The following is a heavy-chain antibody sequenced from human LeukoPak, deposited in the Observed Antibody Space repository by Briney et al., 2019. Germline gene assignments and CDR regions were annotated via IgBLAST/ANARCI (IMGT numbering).Heavy chain of an antibody. Sequence: QPGGSLRLSCAASGFTFSSYWMCWVRQAPGKGLEWVANIKQDGSEKYYVDSVKGRFTISRDNAKNSLYLQMNSLRAEDTAVYYCAREEGGYCSGGSCYHDYWGQGTLVTVSS. CDR2: IKQDGSEK. V-gene: IGHV3-7*03. J-gene: IGHJ4*02. CDR1: GFTFSSYW. D-gene: IGHD2-15*01. CDR3: AREEGGYCSGGSCYHDY.